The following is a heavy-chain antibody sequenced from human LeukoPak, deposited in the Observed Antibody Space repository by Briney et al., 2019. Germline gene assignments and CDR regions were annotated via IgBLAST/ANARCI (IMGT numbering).Heavy chain of an antibody. Sequence: PSETLSLTCTVSGGSISSSSYYWGWIRQPPGKGLEWIGSIYYSGSTYYNPSLKSRVTISVDTSKNQFSLKLSSVTAADTAVYYCATGAARRFDIWGQGTMVTVSS. J-gene: IGHJ3*02. CDR1: GGSISSSSYY. V-gene: IGHV4-39*01. D-gene: IGHD6-6*01. CDR3: ATGAARRFDI. CDR2: IYYSGST.